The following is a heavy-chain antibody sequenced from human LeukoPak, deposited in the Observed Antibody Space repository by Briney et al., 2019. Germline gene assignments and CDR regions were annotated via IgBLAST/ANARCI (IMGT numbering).Heavy chain of an antibody. CDR3: ARHDLWFGELGYFDY. CDR1: GGSISSCY. Sequence: SETLSLTCTVSGGSISSCYWSWIRQPPGKGLEWIGYIYYSGSTNYNPSLKSRVTISVDTSKNQFSLKLSSVTAADTAVYYCARHDLWFGELGYFDYWGQGTLVTVSS. J-gene: IGHJ4*02. V-gene: IGHV4-59*08. CDR2: IYYSGST. D-gene: IGHD3-10*01.